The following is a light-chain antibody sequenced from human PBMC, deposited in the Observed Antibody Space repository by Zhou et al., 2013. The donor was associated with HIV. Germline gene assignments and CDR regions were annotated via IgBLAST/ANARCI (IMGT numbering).Light chain of an antibody. CDR3: QQYGSSPPGIT. J-gene: IGKJ5*01. Sequence: EVVLTQFPGTLSLAPGERATLSCRASQTITNNYFVWYQQKPGQPPRLLIYGASNRAPGIPDRFSGSGSGTDFTLTISRLEPEDFAVYYCQQYGSSPPGITFGQGTRLEIK. CDR1: QTITNNY. V-gene: IGKV3-20*01. CDR2: GAS.